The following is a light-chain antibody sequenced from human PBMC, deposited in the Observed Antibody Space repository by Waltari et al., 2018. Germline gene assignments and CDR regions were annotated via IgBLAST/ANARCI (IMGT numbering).Light chain of an antibody. CDR2: EDT. V-gene: IGLV3-10*01. Sequence: SYELTQPPSVSVSPGQTARITCSGHELPRKYAYWFQQKSGQAPRLVIYEDTKRTSGIPERFSWSSAGTVASLTITGAQVDDEADYYCYSSDSTGLRVFGGGTTVVVL. CDR3: YSSDSTGLRV. J-gene: IGLJ1*01. CDR1: ELPRKY.